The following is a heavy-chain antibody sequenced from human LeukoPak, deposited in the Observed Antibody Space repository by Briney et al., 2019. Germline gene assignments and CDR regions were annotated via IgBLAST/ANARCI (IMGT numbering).Heavy chain of an antibody. V-gene: IGHV4-59*01. CDR3: ARNDYVNDY. Sequence: SETLSLTCTVSGGSISSYYWSWIRQPPGKGLEWIGYIYYSGSTNYNPSRKSRVTISVDTSKNQFSLKLSSVTAADTAVYYCARNDYVNDYWGQGTLVTVSS. J-gene: IGHJ4*02. D-gene: IGHD3-16*01. CDR1: GGSISSYY. CDR2: IYYSGST.